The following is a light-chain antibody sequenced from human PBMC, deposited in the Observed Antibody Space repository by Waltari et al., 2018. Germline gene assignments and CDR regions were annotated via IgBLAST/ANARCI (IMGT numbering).Light chain of an antibody. CDR1: QPILHTSNNEIS. J-gene: IGKJ2*01. CDR3: QQYYTTPYT. V-gene: IGKV4-1*01. Sequence: DVVMTQSPDSLTVSLCERATINCKSSQPILHTSNNEISLTWYQQKPGQPPRLLIYWASSRASGVPDRFSGSGSGTDFTLTISSLQAEDVAVYYCQQYYTTPYTFGQGTKLEIK. CDR2: WAS.